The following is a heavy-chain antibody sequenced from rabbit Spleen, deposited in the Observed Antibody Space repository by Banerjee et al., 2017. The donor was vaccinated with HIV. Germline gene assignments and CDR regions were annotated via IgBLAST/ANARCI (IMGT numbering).Heavy chain of an antibody. CDR2: IAGSSSGFT. CDR1: GFSFSSSDY. D-gene: IGHD1-1*01. CDR3: ARDLVGVIGWNFYL. J-gene: IGHJ4*01. Sequence: QSLEESGGGLVKPGASLTLTCKASGFSFSSSDYMCWVRQAPGKGLEWIACIAGSSSGFTYSATWAKGRFTCSKTSSTTVTLQMTSLTAADRAAYFCARDLVGVIGWNFYLWGPGTLVTVS. V-gene: IGHV1S40*01.